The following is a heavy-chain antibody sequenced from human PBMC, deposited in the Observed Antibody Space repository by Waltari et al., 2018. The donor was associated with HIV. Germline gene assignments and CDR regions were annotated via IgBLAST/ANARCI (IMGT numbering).Heavy chain of an antibody. CDR2: IYYSGST. V-gene: IGHV4-61*08. CDR3: AGRYSSRLGELSLYEKH. Sequence: QVQLQESGPGLVKPSETLSLTCTVSGGSVSSGGYYWSWIRQPPGKGLEWIGNIYYSGSTNYNPSLKSRVTISVDTSKNQFSLKLSSVTAADTAVYYCAGRYSSRLGELSLYEKHWGQGTLVTVSS. CDR1: GGSVSSGGYY. D-gene: IGHD3-16*02. J-gene: IGHJ1*01.